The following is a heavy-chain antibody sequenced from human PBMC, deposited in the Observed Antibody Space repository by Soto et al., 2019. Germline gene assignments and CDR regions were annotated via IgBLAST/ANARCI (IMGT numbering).Heavy chain of an antibody. V-gene: IGHV3-30*18. CDR3: AKVSGSGWYYYYYGMDV. CDR2: ISYDGSNK. CDR1: GFTFDDYA. J-gene: IGHJ6*02. Sequence: GGSLRLSCAASGFTFDDYAMHWVRQAPGKGLEWVSGISYDGSNKYYADSVKGRFTISRDNSKNTLYLQMNSLRAEDTAVYYCAKVSGSGWYYYYYGMDVWGQGTTVTVSS. D-gene: IGHD6-19*01.